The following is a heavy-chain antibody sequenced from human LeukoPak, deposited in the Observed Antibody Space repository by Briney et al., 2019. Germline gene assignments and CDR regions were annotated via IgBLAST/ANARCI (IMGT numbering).Heavy chain of an antibody. CDR2: IYSGGST. CDR1: GFTVSSNY. J-gene: IGHJ6*02. D-gene: IGHD6-19*01. V-gene: IGHV3-53*01. Sequence: PGGSLRLSCAASGFTVSSNYMSWVRQAPGKGLEWVSVIYSGGSTYYADSVKGRFTISRDNSKNTLYLQMSSLRAEDTAVYYCARDWAGIAVGYGMDVWGQGTTVTVSS. CDR3: ARDWAGIAVGYGMDV.